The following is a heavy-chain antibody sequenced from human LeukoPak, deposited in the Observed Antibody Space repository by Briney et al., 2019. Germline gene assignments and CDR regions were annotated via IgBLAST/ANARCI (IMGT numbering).Heavy chain of an antibody. J-gene: IGHJ4*02. V-gene: IGHV4-34*01. CDR3: ASQNWGRFDY. CDR1: GGSFSGYY. Sequence: SETLSLTCAVYGGSFSGYYWSWIRQPPGKGLEWIGEINHSGSTNYNPSLKSRVTISVDTSKNQFSLKLSSVTAADTAVYYCASQNWGRFDYWGQGTLVTVSS. CDR2: INHSGST. D-gene: IGHD7-27*01.